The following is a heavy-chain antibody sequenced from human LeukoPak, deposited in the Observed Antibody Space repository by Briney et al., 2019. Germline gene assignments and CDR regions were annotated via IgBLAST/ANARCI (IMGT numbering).Heavy chain of an antibody. J-gene: IGHJ4*02. CDR1: GGSISSSSYY. CDR3: ARGGDWLFDY. V-gene: IGHV4-39*07. D-gene: IGHD2-21*02. CDR2: IYYSGST. Sequence: SETLSLTCTVSGGSISSSSYYWGWIRQPPGKGLEWIGSIYYSGSTYYYPSFKSRVTISVDKSKNQFSLELNSVTAADTAVYYCARGGDWLFDYWGQGILVTVSS.